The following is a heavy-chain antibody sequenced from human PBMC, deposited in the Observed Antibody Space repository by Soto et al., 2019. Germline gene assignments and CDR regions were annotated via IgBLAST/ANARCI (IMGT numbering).Heavy chain of an antibody. CDR1: GGTFSSYA. V-gene: IGHV1-69*01. CDR3: ARSNSYGLYFDY. Sequence: QVQLVQSGAEVKKPGSSVKVSCKASGGTFSSYAISWVRQAPGQGLEWMGGIIPIFGTANYAQKFQGRVTITAEESTSTAYMELSILRSEDTAVYYCARSNSYGLYFDYWGQGTLVTVSS. J-gene: IGHJ4*02. CDR2: IIPIFGTA. D-gene: IGHD5-18*01.